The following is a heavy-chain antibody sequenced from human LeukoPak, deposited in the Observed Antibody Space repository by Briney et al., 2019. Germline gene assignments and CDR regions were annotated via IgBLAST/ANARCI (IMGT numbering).Heavy chain of an antibody. Sequence: SETLSLTCAVSGGSISSSNWWSWVRQPPGKGLEWIGEIYHSGSTNYNPSLKSRVTISVDKSKNQFSLKLSSVTAADTAVYYCARAWDYYDSSGPIDYWGQGTLVTVSS. D-gene: IGHD3-22*01. J-gene: IGHJ4*02. V-gene: IGHV4-4*02. CDR3: ARAWDYYDSSGPIDY. CDR1: GGSISSSNW. CDR2: IYHSGST.